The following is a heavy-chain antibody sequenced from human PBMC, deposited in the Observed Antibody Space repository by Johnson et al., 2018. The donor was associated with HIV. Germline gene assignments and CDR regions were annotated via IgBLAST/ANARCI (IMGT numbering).Heavy chain of an antibody. CDR3: ARGGRKWELLGDDAFDI. CDR1: GFTFDDYG. J-gene: IGHJ3*02. V-gene: IGHV3-48*04. Sequence: EVQLVESGGGVVRPGGSLRLSCAAAGFTFDDYGMSWVRQAPGKGLEWISYMSSSGSTIYHAESVKGRFTISRDNAKNSLYLQMNSLRAGDTAVYYCARGGRKWELLGDDAFDIWGQGTVVTVSS. D-gene: IGHD1-26*01. CDR2: MSSSGSTI.